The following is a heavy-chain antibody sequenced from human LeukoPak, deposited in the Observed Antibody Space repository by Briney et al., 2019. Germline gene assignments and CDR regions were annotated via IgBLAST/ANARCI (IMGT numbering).Heavy chain of an antibody. CDR3: ARGGYYGDYLFDY. Sequence: PSETLSLTCAVYGGSFSGYYWSWIRQPPGKGLEWIGEINHSGSTNYNPSLKSRVTISVDTSKTQFSLKLSSVTAADTAVYYCARGGYYGDYLFDYWGQGTLVTVSS. V-gene: IGHV4-34*01. CDR2: INHSGST. D-gene: IGHD4-17*01. J-gene: IGHJ4*02. CDR1: GGSFSGYY.